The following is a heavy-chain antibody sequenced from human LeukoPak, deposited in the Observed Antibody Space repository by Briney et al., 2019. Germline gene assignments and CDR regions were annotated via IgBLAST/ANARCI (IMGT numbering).Heavy chain of an antibody. V-gene: IGHV1-2*06. J-gene: IGHJ6*03. D-gene: IGHD6-19*01. CDR2: INPNSGGT. CDR3: ARDAGGWYYYYYMDV. Sequence: ASVKASCKASGYTFTGYYMHWVRQAPGQGLEWMGRINPNSGGTNYAQKFQGRVTMTRDTSISTAYMELSRLRSDDTAVYYCARDAGGWYYYYYMDVWGKGTTVTVSS. CDR1: GYTFTGYY.